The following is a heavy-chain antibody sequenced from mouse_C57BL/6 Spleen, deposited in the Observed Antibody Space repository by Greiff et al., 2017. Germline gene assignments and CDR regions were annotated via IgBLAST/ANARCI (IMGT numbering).Heavy chain of an antibody. Sequence: VQLQQPGAELVKPGASVKLSCKASGYTFTSYWMHWVKQRPGQGLEWIGMIHPNRGSTNYNEKFKSKATLTVDKSSSTAYMQLSSLTSEDSAVYYCARGLEDWYFDVWGTGTTVTVSS. V-gene: IGHV1-64*01. D-gene: IGHD2-4*01. CDR2: IHPNRGST. CDR1: GYTFTSYW. J-gene: IGHJ1*03. CDR3: ARGLEDWYFDV.